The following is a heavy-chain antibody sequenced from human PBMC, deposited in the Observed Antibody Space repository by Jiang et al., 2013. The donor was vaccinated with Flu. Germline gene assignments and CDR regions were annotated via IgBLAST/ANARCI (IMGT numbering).Heavy chain of an antibody. CDR1: GYTFTSYA. J-gene: IGHJ6*02. CDR2: INTNTGNP. D-gene: IGHD6-6*01. CDR3: ARPPXPIAARPVLDYYYYYGMDV. Sequence: VQSGSELKKPGASVKVSCKASGYTFTSYAMNWVRQAPGQGLEWMGWINTNTGNPTYAQGFTGRFVFSLDTSVSTAYLQISSLKAEDTAVYYCARPPXPIAARPVLDYYYYYGMDVWGQGTTVTVSS. V-gene: IGHV7-4-1*02.